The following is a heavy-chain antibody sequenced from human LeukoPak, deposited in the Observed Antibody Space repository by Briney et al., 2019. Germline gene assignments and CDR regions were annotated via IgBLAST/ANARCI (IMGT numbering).Heavy chain of an antibody. J-gene: IGHJ1*01. CDR1: GFTFSSYW. Sequence: GGSLRLSCAASGFTFSSYWMSWVRQAPGKGLEWVANIKQDGSEKYYVDSAKGRFTISRDNAKNSLYLQMNSLRAEDTAVYYCARGGGHEYFQHWGQGTLVTVSS. CDR2: IKQDGSEK. CDR3: ARGGGHEYFQH. V-gene: IGHV3-7*01.